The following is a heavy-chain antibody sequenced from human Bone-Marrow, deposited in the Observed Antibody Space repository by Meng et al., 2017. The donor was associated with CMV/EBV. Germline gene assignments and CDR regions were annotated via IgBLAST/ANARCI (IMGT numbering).Heavy chain of an antibody. Sequence: ASVKVSCKASGYTFTSYDINWVRQATGQGLEWMGWMNPNSGNTGYAQKFQGRVTMTSNTSISTAYMELSRLRSEDTAVYYCAIGLASAGIDPWGQGSLVTVSS. CDR3: AIGLASAGIDP. V-gene: IGHV1-8*01. D-gene: IGHD6-13*01. CDR2: MNPNSGNT. CDR1: GYTFTSYD. J-gene: IGHJ5*02.